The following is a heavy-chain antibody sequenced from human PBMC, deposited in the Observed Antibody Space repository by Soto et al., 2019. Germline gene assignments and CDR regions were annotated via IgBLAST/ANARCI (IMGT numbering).Heavy chain of an antibody. J-gene: IGHJ5*02. D-gene: IGHD2-2*01. CDR3: AREAPNCSSTSCTMFWFDP. V-gene: IGHV4-59*01. CDR1: GGSISSYY. Sequence: SETLSLTCTVSGGSISSYYWSWIRQPPGKGLEWIGYIYYSGSTNYNPSLKSRVTISVDTSKNHFSLKLSSVTAADTAVYYCAREAPNCSSTSCTMFWFDPWGQGTLVTVS. CDR2: IYYSGST.